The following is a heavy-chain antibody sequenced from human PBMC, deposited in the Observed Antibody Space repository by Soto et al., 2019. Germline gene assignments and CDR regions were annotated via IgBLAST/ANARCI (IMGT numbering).Heavy chain of an antibody. J-gene: IGHJ4*02. V-gene: IGHV3-33*01. Sequence: PGGSLRLSCAASGFTFSSYGMHWVRQAPGKGLEWVAVIWYDGSNKYYADSVKGRFTISRDNSKKTMYLQMDSLRDEDTALYYCARGNLSFDFDSWGLGTLVTVSS. CDR1: GFTFSSYG. CDR2: IWYDGSNK. CDR3: ARGNLSFDFDS. D-gene: IGHD1-26*01.